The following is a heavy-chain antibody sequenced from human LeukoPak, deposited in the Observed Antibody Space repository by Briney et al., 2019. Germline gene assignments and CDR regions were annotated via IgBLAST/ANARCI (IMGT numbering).Heavy chain of an antibody. CDR2: INPSGGST. CDR1: GYTFTSYY. CDR3: ARDAAVAGTGWYFDL. D-gene: IGHD6-19*01. V-gene: IGHV1-46*01. Sequence: ASVKVSCKASGYTFTSYYMHWVRQAPGQGLEWMGIINPSGGSTSYAQKFQGRVTMTRDTSTSTVYMELSSLRSEDTAVYYCARDAAVAGTGWYFDLWGRGTLVTVSS. J-gene: IGHJ2*01.